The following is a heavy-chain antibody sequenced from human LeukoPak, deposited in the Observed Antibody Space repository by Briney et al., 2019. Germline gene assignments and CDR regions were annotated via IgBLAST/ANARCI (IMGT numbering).Heavy chain of an antibody. Sequence: SETLSLTCAVSGGPFSGYFWSWIRQSSRKGLEWIGEIHNSGTTNYNPSLNSRVTISEDTSKNQFYLNLSSVTAADTAVYYCASSEYSSSPYDYWGQGTLVTVSS. CDR2: IHNSGTT. CDR1: GGPFSGYF. D-gene: IGHD6-13*01. J-gene: IGHJ4*02. V-gene: IGHV4-34*01. CDR3: ASSEYSSSPYDY.